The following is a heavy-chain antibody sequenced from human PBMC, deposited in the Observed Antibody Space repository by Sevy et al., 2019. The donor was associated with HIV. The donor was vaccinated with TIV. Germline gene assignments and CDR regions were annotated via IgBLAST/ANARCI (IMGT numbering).Heavy chain of an antibody. V-gene: IGHV3-49*03. J-gene: IGHJ4*02. D-gene: IGHD5-12*01. CDR3: IKSDYDFDFDY. CDR2: IRSKDYGGTT. CDR1: GFTFGEYA. Sequence: GGSLRLSCTTSGFTFGEYAMSWFRQAPGKGLEWVGFIRSKDYGGTTEYAASVQGRFTISRDDSKHIAYLQMNSLKTEDTGVYYRIKSDYDFDFDYWGQGTQVTVSS.